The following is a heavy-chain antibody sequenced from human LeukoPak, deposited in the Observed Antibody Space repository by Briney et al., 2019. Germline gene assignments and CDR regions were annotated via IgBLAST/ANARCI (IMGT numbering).Heavy chain of an antibody. CDR3: ARGHYGMDV. V-gene: IGHV3-66*01. CDR2: IYSGGST. J-gene: IGHJ6*02. CDR1: GFIVSSYY. Sequence: GGSLRLSCAASGFIVSSYYMTWVRQAPGKGLEWVSVIYSGGSTYYADSVKGRVAISRDNSKNTVFLQMNSVRAEDTAVYYCARGHYGMDVWGQGTTVTVSS.